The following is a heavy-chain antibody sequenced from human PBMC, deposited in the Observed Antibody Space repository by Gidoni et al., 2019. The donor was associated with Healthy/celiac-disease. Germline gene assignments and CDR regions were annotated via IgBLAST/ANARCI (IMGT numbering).Heavy chain of an antibody. CDR1: GFTFSSYA. CDR3: AKDRRYYDFWSGYNYYYGMDV. CDR2: ISGSGGST. V-gene: IGHV3-23*01. D-gene: IGHD3-3*01. J-gene: IGHJ6*02. Sequence: EVQLLESGGGLVQPGGSLRLSCAASGFTFSSYAMSWVRQAPGKGLEWVSAISGSGGSTYYADSVKGRFTISRDNSKNTLYLQMNILRAEDTAVYYCAKDRRYYDFWSGYNYYYGMDVWGQGTTVTVSS.